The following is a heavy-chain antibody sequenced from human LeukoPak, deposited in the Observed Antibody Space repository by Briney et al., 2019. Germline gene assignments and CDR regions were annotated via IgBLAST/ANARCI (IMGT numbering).Heavy chain of an antibody. V-gene: IGHV4-39*01. D-gene: IGHD6-19*01. CDR2: IYYSGST. J-gene: IGHJ4*02. CDR3: ASTKLGYSSGWH. CDR1: GGSISSSYS. Sequence: KASETLSLTCTVSGGSISSSYSWGWIRQPPGKGLEWIGNIYYSGSTYYNSSLKSRVTISVDTSKNQFSLKLSSVTASDTAIYYCASTKLGYSSGWHWGQGTLVTVSS.